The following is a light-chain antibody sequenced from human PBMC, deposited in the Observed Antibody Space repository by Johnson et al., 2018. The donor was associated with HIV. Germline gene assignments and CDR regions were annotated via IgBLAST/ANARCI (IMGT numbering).Light chain of an antibody. CDR1: SSNIGKNH. V-gene: IGLV1-51*02. CDR2: EDD. J-gene: IGLJ1*01. CDR3: GTWDSSLSAFYYV. Sequence: QSILTQPPSVSAAPGQKVTISCSGSSSNIGKNHVSWYQQFPGTAPKLLVYEDDKRPSDIPDRFSGSKSGTSATLGITGLPPGDEADYYCGTWDSSLSAFYYVFGTGTKVTVL.